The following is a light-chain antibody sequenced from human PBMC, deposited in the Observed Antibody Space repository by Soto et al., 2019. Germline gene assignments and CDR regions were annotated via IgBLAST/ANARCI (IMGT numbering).Light chain of an antibody. Sequence: QSVLTQPPSASGSPGQSVTISCTGSNNAVGRYNHVSWYQQHPGKAPKLLIYEVYKRPSGVPDRFSGSKSDNTASLTVSGLQTEDEADYYSSAYAGNHNYVFGIGTKGTGL. V-gene: IGLV2-8*01. CDR1: NNAVGRYNH. CDR3: SAYAGNHNYV. J-gene: IGLJ1*01. CDR2: EVY.